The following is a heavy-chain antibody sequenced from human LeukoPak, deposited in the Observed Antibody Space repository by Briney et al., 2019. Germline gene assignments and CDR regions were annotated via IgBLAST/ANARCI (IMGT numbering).Heavy chain of an antibody. CDR2: ICYSGST. CDR1: GGSVSSGSYY. Sequence: PSETLSLTCTVSGGSVSSGSYYWSWIRQPPGRGLVWIGYICYSGSTNYNPSLKSRVTISVDTSKNQFSMKLSSVTAADTAVNYCASGVAGWLVPSGPEYFQHWGQGTLVTVSS. J-gene: IGHJ1*01. D-gene: IGHD6-19*01. V-gene: IGHV4-61*01. CDR3: ASGVAGWLVPSGPEYFQH.